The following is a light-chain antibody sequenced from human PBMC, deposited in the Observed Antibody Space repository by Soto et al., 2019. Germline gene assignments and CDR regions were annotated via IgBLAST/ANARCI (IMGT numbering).Light chain of an antibody. CDR2: GAG. CDR3: HSSTNAPLT. J-gene: IGKJ1*01. V-gene: IGKV1-27*01. Sequence: DIQLTQSPSSLSASVGDRVTITCRANQGISNYLAWYQQKPGEVPKLLIYGAGRLQSGVPSRFRGSGSGTDFTRTISSLQPEDVATYYCHSSTNAPLTFGRGAKGEIK. CDR1: QGISNY.